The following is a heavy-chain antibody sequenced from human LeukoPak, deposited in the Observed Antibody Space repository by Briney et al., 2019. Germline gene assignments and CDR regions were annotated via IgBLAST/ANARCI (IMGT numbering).Heavy chain of an antibody. CDR2: IYSRGST. Sequence: SQTLSLTCNVSGASISSGRYYWSWIRQPAGKGLEWIGRIYSRGSTNYNPSLKSRVTMSVDTSKNQFSLELSSVTAADTAVYYCATDGMVRGPDAWFDSWGQGTLVTVSS. CDR1: GASISSGRYY. CDR3: ATDGMVRGPDAWFDS. D-gene: IGHD3-10*01. J-gene: IGHJ5*01. V-gene: IGHV4-61*02.